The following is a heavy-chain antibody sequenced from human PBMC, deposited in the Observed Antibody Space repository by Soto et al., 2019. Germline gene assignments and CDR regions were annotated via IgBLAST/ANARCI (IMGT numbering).Heavy chain of an antibody. V-gene: IGHV1-3*01. Sequence: ASVKVSCKASGYTFTSYAMHWVRQAPGQRLEWMGWINAGNGNTKYSQKFQGRVTITRDTSASTAYMELSSLRSEGTAVYYCARVRRYCSSTSCNYYYGMDVWGQGTTVTVSS. CDR3: ARVRRYCSSTSCNYYYGMDV. CDR2: INAGNGNT. CDR1: GYTFTSYA. D-gene: IGHD2-2*01. J-gene: IGHJ6*02.